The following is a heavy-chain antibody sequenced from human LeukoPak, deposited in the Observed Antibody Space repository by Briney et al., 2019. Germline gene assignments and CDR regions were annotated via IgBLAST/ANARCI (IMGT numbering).Heavy chain of an antibody. V-gene: IGHV1-24*01. CDR1: GYTLTELS. CDR3: ATDRGDYYGSGRGWFDP. J-gene: IGHJ5*02. D-gene: IGHD3-10*01. CDR2: FDPEDGET. Sequence: GASVKVSCKVSGYTLTELSMHWVRQAPGKGLEWMGGFDPEDGETIYAQQFQGRVTMTEDTSTVTAYMEMSSLRSEDTAVYYCATDRGDYYGSGRGWFDPWGQGTLVTVSS.